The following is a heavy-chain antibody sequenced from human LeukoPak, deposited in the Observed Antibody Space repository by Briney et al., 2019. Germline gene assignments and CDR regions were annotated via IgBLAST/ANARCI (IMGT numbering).Heavy chain of an antibody. J-gene: IGHJ4*02. V-gene: IGHV3-20*04. Sequence: GGSLRLPCAASGFTFEDYDMNWVRHAPGKGLEWVSGIKWNGGSTGYADSVRGRFTISRDNAKNSLYLQMNSLRAEDTALYYCARDRNDYDFWSGYSMSYFDYWGQGTLVTVSS. CDR1: GFTFEDYD. CDR3: ARDRNDYDFWSGYSMSYFDY. D-gene: IGHD3-3*01. CDR2: IKWNGGST.